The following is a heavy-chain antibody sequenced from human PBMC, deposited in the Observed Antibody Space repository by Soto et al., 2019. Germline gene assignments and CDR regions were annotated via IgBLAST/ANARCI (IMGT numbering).Heavy chain of an antibody. Sequence: SETLSLTCTVSGGSISSYYWSWIRQPPGKGLEWIGYIYYSGSTNYNPSLKSRVTISVDTSKNQFSLKLSSVTAADTAVYYCAREGGDSSFSGPNDAFDIWGQGTMVTVPS. V-gene: IGHV4-59*01. CDR2: IYYSGST. CDR1: GGSISSYY. D-gene: IGHD6-13*01. CDR3: AREGGDSSFSGPNDAFDI. J-gene: IGHJ3*02.